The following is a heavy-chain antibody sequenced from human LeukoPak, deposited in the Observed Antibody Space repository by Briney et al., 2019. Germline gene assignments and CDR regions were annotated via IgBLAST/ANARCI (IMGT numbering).Heavy chain of an antibody. CDR2: INSDESYT. D-gene: IGHD2-8*01. Sequence: GGSLRLSCAASGFTFSSYWMHWVRQAPGKGLVWVSRINSDESYTNYADSVKGRFTISRDNAKNTLFLQTNSLRAEDTAVYYCASGVGTYWGQGTLVTVSS. V-gene: IGHV3-74*01. J-gene: IGHJ4*02. CDR1: GFTFSSYW. CDR3: ASGVGTY.